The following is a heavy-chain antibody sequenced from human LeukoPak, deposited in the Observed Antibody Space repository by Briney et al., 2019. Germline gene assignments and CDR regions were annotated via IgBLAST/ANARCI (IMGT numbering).Heavy chain of an antibody. CDR3: ARYSSSSGGGFDY. D-gene: IGHD6-6*01. V-gene: IGHV1-2*02. J-gene: IGHJ4*02. Sequence: ASVKVSCKASGYTFTGYYMHWVRQAPGQGLEWMGWINPNGGGTNYAQKFQGRVTMTRDTSISTAYMELSRLRSDDTAVYYCARYSSSSGGGFDYWGQGTLVTVSS. CDR2: INPNGGGT. CDR1: GYTFTGYY.